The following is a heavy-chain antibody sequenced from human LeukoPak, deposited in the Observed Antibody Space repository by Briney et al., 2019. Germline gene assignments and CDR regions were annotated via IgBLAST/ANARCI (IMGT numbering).Heavy chain of an antibody. D-gene: IGHD5-12*01. V-gene: IGHV1-2*02. J-gene: IGHJ4*02. CDR1: GYTFTCYY. CDR3: AKDRAVATIGGVDY. Sequence: ASVKVSCKASGYTFTCYYMHWVRQAPGQGLEWMGWISPNSGGTNYAHKFQGRVTMTRDTSISTAYMELSSLRSDDTAVYYCAKDRAVATIGGVDYWGQGTLVTVSS. CDR2: ISPNSGGT.